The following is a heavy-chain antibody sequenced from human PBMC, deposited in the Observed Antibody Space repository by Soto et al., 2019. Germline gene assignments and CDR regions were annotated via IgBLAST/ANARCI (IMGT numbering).Heavy chain of an antibody. V-gene: IGHV3-30-3*01. D-gene: IGHD5-18*01. CDR1: GFTFSNYA. Sequence: SCAASGFTFSNYAMHWVRQAPGKGLEWVAVISYDGSDKYNANSVKGRFTISRDSSKNTLYLQMNSLRAEDTAVYYCARDTGPNGYNYYYFGMDVWGQGTTVTVSS. CDR2: ISYDGSDK. J-gene: IGHJ6*02. CDR3: ARDTGPNGYNYYYFGMDV.